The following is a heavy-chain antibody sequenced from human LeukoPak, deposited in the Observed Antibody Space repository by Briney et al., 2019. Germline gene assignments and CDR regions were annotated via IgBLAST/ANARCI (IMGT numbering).Heavy chain of an antibody. V-gene: IGHV4-59*08. D-gene: IGHD2-8*02. CDR3: ARAHPYPGRRVLDP. CDR1: GGSISSYY. Sequence: SETLSLTCTVSGGSISSYYWSWIRQPPGKGLEWIGYIYYSGSTNYNPSLKSRVTISVDTSKNQFSLKLSSVTAADTAVYYCARAHPYPGRRVLDPWGQGTLVTVSS. J-gene: IGHJ5*02. CDR2: IYYSGST.